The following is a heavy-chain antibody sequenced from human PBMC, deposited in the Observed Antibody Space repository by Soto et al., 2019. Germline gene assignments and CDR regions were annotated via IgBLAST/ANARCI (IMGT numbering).Heavy chain of an antibody. CDR1: GGSISSGGYS. J-gene: IGHJ5*02. V-gene: IGHV4-30-2*01. D-gene: IGHD2-2*01. Sequence: SETLSPTCAVSGGSISSGGYSWSWIRQPPGKGLEWIGYIYHSGSTYYNPSLKSRVTISVDRSKNQFSLKLSSVTAADTAVYYCARMYCSSTSCYYNWFDPWGQGTLVTVSS. CDR2: IYHSGST. CDR3: ARMYCSSTSCYYNWFDP.